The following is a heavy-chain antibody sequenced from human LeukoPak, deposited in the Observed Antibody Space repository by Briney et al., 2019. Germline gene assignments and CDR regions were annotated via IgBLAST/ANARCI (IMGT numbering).Heavy chain of an antibody. J-gene: IGHJ4*02. V-gene: IGHV3-30*02. CDR2: IGYDGGNK. D-gene: IGHD3-10*01. CDR1: GFTFSSYG. CDR3: AKDFTADATYYYGSGSWDY. Sequence: GGSLRLSCAASGFTFSSYGMHWVRQAPGKGLEWVAFIGYDGGNKYYADSVKGRFTISRDNSKNTLYLQMNSLRAEDTAVYYCAKDFTADATYYYGSGSWDYWGQGILVTVSS.